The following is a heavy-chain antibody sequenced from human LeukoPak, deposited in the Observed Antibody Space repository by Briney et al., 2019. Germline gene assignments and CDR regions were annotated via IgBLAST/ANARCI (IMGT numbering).Heavy chain of an antibody. Sequence: ASVKVSSKASGYSFTGYYMHWVRQAPGQGLEWMGWINPNSGGTNYAQKFQGRVTMTRDTSISTAYMELSSLRSDDTAVYYCARDAFIAAAGYYFDYWGQGTLVTVSS. CDR3: ARDAFIAAAGYYFDY. V-gene: IGHV1-2*02. CDR1: GYSFTGYY. D-gene: IGHD6-13*01. J-gene: IGHJ4*02. CDR2: INPNSGGT.